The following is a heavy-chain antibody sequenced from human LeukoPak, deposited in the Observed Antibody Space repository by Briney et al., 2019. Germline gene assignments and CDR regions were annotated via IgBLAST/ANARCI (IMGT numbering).Heavy chain of an antibody. D-gene: IGHD3-3*01. J-gene: IGHJ4*02. CDR1: GYTFTSYG. CDR3: ARGYNDFWSGYYHADY. CDR2: ISACNGNT. Sequence: ASVKVSCKASGYTFTSYGISRVRQAPGQGLEWMGWISACNGNTNYAQKLQGRVTMTTDTSTSTAYMELRSLRSDDTAVYYCARGYNDFWSGYYHADYWGQGTLVTVSS. V-gene: IGHV1-18*01.